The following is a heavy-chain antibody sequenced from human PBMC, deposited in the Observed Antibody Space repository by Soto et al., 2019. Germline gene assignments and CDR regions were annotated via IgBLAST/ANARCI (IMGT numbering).Heavy chain of an antibody. J-gene: IGHJ6*03. CDR3: ARHSSNFRYYYHSMHV. D-gene: IGHD6-19*01. Sequence: VSLKISCKGSGYTFTDYWIGWVRQLPGKGLEWMGIIYPGDSDTRYSPSFQGHVTITVDKSTSTAYLQWNTLKASDTAMYYCARHSSNFRYYYHSMHVCHRQTTVTAAS. CDR1: GYTFTDYW. CDR2: IYPGDSDT. V-gene: IGHV5-51*01.